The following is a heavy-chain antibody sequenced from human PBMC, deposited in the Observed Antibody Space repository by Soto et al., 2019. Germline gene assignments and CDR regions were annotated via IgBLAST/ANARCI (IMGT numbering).Heavy chain of an antibody. J-gene: IGHJ6*03. V-gene: IGHV4-59*01. CDR3: ARSFTGYCSGGSCYPYYYYYYMDV. CDR1: GGSISSYY. CDR2: IYYSGST. D-gene: IGHD2-15*01. Sequence: SETLSLTCTVSGGSISSYYWSWIRQPPGKGLEWIGYIYYSGSTNYNPSLKSRVTISVDTSKNQFSLKLSSVTAADTAVYYCARSFTGYCSGGSCYPYYYYYYMDVWGKGTTVTVSS.